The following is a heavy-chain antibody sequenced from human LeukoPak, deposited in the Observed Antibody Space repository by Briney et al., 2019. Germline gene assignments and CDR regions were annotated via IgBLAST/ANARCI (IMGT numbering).Heavy chain of an antibody. V-gene: IGHV3-7*03. J-gene: IGHJ4*02. CDR2: IKDDGSEK. D-gene: IGHD1-26*01. Sequence: GGSLRLSCAASGLTFSNYWIHWVRQAPGKGLERVAGIKDDGSEKYYVDSVKGRFTISRDNAKNSLYLQMNSLRAEDTAVYYCAKDRGGSYTLSLDYWGQGTLVTVSS. CDR1: GLTFSNYW. CDR3: AKDRGGSYTLSLDY.